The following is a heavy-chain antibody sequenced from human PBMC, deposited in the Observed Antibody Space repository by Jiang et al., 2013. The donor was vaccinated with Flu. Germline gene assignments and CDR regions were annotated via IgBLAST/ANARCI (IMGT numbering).Heavy chain of an antibody. CDR2: ISYDGSDK. D-gene: IGHD3-10*01. V-gene: IGHV3-30*18. Sequence: ISYDGSDKYYVDPVKGRFTISRDSSKNTLYLQMNSLSSEDTAMYYCAKVHGSGLFFDYWGQGTLVTVSS. J-gene: IGHJ4*02. CDR3: AKVHGSGLFFDY.